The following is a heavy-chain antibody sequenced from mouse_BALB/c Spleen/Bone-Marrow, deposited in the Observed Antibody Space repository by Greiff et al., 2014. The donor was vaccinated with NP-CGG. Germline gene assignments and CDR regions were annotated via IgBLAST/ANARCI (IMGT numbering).Heavy chain of an antibody. Sequence: VQLQQSGAELVKPGASVKLSCTASGFNIKDTYMHWVKQRPEQGLEWIGRSDPANVNNKYGPKFQGKATITADTYSNTAYLQLSSLTSEDTAVYYCASYVYGYYFDYWGQGTTLTVSS. CDR2: SDPANVNN. CDR1: GFNIKDTY. D-gene: IGHD1-1*01. J-gene: IGHJ2*01. V-gene: IGHV14-3*02. CDR3: ASYVYGYYFDY.